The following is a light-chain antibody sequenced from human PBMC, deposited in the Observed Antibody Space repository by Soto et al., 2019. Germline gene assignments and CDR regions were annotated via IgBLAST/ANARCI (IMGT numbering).Light chain of an antibody. CDR1: QTISSW. CDR2: DAS. J-gene: IGKJ1*01. Sequence: DIQMTQSPSTPSGSVGDRVTITCRASQTISSWLAWYQQKPGKAPKILIYDASSLESGVPSRFSGSGSGTEFTLTISSLQPDDSATYYCQQYNRYSTFGQGTKVDIK. CDR3: QQYNRYST. V-gene: IGKV1-5*01.